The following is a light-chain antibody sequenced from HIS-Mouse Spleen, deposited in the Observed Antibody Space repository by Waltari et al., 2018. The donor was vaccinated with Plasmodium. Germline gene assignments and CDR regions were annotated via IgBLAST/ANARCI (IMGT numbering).Light chain of an antibody. J-gene: IGLJ2*01. V-gene: IGLV2-11*01. Sequence: QSALTQPRSVSGSPGQSVTISCTGTSRDVGGYNYVSWYHQPPGKAPNLMIYAVSKRPSGVPDRFSGSKSGNTASLTISGLQAEDEADYYCCSYAGSYTLVFGGGTKLTVL. CDR3: CSYAGSYTLV. CDR1: SRDVGGYNY. CDR2: AVS.